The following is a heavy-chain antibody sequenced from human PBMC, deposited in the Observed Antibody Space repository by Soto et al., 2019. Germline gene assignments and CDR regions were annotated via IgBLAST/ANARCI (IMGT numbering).Heavy chain of an antibody. D-gene: IGHD7-27*01. Sequence: QVQLQESGPGLVEPSETLSLTCTVSGGSMNGFYWNWIPQPARGGLEWIGRVDSSGRADYIPSLKSRITMSVDTSNDQCYLNLRFVTAADTAVYFCAKDKSGAADIWGHGTMVTVS. J-gene: IGHJ3*02. V-gene: IGHV4-4*07. CDR2: VDSSGRA. CDR3: AKDKSGAADI. CDR1: GGSMNGFY.